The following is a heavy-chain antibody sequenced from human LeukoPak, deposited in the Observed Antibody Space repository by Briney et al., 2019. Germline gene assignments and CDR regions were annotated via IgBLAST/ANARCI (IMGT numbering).Heavy chain of an antibody. J-gene: IGHJ5*02. CDR3: AKKYYDILTGSNNWFDP. D-gene: IGHD3-9*01. CDR2: ISGSGGST. CDR1: GFSFSSYA. V-gene: IGHV3-23*01. Sequence: PGGSLRLSCAASGFSFSSYAMSWVRQAPGKGLEWVSTISGSGGSTYYADSVKGRFTISRDNSKNTLYMQMNSLRAEDTAVYYCAKKYYDILTGSNNWFDPWGQGTLVTVSS.